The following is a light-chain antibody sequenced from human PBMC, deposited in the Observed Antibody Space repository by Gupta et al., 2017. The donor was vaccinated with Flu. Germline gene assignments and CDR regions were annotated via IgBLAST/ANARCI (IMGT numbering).Light chain of an antibody. CDR1: QSVSSSY. V-gene: IGKV3-20*01. CDR2: GAS. Sequence: TLSLSPGERATLSCRASQSVSSSYLAWYQQKPGQAPRLLIYGASSRATGIPDRFSGSGSGTDFTLTISILEPEDFAVYYCQQYGSSPEITFGGGTKVEIK. J-gene: IGKJ4*01. CDR3: QQYGSSPEIT.